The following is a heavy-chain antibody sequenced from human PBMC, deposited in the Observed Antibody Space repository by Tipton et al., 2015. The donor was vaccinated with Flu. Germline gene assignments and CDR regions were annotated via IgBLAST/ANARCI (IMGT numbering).Heavy chain of an antibody. CDR3: AKDAVYYYDKSGGPIGH. Sequence: GSLRLSCAASGFIFAEYGMAWVRQAPGKGLEWVSGINWDGSGTAYADSVKGRFTISRDNAKSSLYLQMNSLSAEDTAFYYCAKDAVYYYDKSGGPIGHWGPGTLVTVSS. D-gene: IGHD3-22*01. V-gene: IGHV3-20*04. J-gene: IGHJ4*02. CDR2: INWDGSGT. CDR1: GFIFAEYG.